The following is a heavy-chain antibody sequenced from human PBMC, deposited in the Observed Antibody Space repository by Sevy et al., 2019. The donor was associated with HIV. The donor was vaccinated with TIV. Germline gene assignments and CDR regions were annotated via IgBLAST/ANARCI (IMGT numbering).Heavy chain of an antibody. CDR1: EFTVSSNY. V-gene: IGHV3-66*01. CDR2: LYSTGST. D-gene: IGHD3-10*01. Sequence: GGSLRLSCTAPEFTVSSNYMSWVRQAPGKGLEWVSVLYSTGSTYYADSVKGRFSISRDNSKNTIYLQMNSLRVEDTAVYYCARERPHSGERIFDIWGQDTMVTVSS. J-gene: IGHJ3*02. CDR3: ARERPHSGERIFDI.